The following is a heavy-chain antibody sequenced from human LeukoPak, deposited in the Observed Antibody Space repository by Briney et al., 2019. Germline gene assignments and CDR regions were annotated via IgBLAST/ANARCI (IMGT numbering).Heavy chain of an antibody. CDR3: AKDLSSGWPDAYI. CDR1: GFTFNYNG. D-gene: IGHD6-19*01. V-gene: IGHV3-23*01. CDR2: ISGSGGST. J-gene: IGHJ3*02. Sequence: GGSLRLSCAASGFTFNYNGMSWGRQAPGKGLECVSGISGSGGSTYYADSVKGRFTISSDNSKNTLYLQMNSLRAEDTAVYYCAKDLSSGWPDAYIWGQGTMVTVSS.